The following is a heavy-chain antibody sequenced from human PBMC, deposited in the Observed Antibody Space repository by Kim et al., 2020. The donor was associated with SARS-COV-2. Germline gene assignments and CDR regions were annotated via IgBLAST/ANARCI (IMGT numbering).Heavy chain of an antibody. Sequence: TGSTNYNPSLKSRVTISVDTSKNQFSRKLSSVTAADTAVYYCARSDAFDIWGQGTMVTVSS. CDR2: TGST. V-gene: IGHV4-59*01. J-gene: IGHJ3*02. CDR3: ARSDAFDI.